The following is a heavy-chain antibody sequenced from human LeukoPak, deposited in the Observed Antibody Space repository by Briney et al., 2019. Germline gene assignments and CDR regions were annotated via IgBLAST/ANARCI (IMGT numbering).Heavy chain of an antibody. D-gene: IGHD3-22*01. J-gene: IGHJ5*02. Sequence: GGSLRLSCAASGFTFSNYCMTWVREAPGKGLECVANIKQDGSEKYYVDSVKGRFTISRDNAKNSLYLQMNSLRAEDTAVYYCARGVPGYHYGRSAYHYDWFDPWGQGTLVTVSS. V-gene: IGHV3-7*01. CDR2: IKQDGSEK. CDR1: GFTFSNYC. CDR3: ARGVPGYHYGRSAYHYDWFDP.